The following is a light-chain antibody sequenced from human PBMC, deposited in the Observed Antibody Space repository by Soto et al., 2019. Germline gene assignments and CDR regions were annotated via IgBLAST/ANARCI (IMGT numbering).Light chain of an antibody. CDR1: QNINSW. Sequence: IQMTQSAYTLSASVGDRVATTCRASQNINSWLAWYQQKPGKAPKLLIYKASSLESGVPSRFSGSVSATEFTLTISSLQPDDFATYYCQQYNSNSRTFGQGTKVDIK. J-gene: IGKJ1*01. V-gene: IGKV1-5*03. CDR2: KAS. CDR3: QQYNSNSRT.